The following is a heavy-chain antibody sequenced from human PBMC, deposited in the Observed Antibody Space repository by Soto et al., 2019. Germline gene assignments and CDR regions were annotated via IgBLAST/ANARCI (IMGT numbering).Heavy chain of an antibody. D-gene: IGHD3-10*01. J-gene: IGHJ6*02. V-gene: IGHV1-18*01. CDR2: ISAYNGNT. Sequence: QVQLVQSGAEVKKPGASVKVSCKASGYTFTSYVISWVRQAPGQGLEWMGWISAYNGNTNYAQKLQGRVTMTTDTSTSTAYMELRSLRSDDTAVYYCARGPFYYGSGSYPVYYYYGMDVWGQGTTVTVSS. CDR1: GYTFTSYV. CDR3: ARGPFYYGSGSYPVYYYYGMDV.